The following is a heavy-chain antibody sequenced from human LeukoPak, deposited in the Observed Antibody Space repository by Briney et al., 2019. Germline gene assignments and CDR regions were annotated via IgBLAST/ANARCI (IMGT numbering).Heavy chain of an antibody. D-gene: IGHD4-23*01. CDR1: GFTFSSYS. CDR3: ARDAGWEGGNPSSYYFDY. CDR2: ISSSSSYI. V-gene: IGHV3-21*01. J-gene: IGHJ4*02. Sequence: GGSLRLSCAASGFTFSSYSMNWVRQAPGKGLEWVSSISSSSSYIYYADSVKGRFTISRDNAKNSLYLQMNSLRAEDTAVYYRARDAGWEGGNPSSYYFDYWGQGTLVTVSS.